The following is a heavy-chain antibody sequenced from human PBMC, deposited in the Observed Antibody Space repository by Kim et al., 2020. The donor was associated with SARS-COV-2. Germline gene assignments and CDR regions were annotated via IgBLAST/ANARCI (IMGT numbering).Heavy chain of an antibody. V-gene: IGHV3-30-3*01. D-gene: IGHD2-15*01. CDR1: GFTFSSYA. CDR3: ARGEDIVVVVAATPGGFDY. CDR2: ISYDGSNK. J-gene: IGHJ4*02. Sequence: GGSLRLSCAASGFTFSSYAMHWVRQAPGKGLEWVAVISYDGSNKYYADSVKGRFTISRDNSKNTLYLQMNSLRAEDTAVYYCARGEDIVVVVAATPGGFDYWGQGTLVTVSS.